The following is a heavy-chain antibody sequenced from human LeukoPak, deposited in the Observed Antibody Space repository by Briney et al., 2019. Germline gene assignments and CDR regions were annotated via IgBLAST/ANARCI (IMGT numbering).Heavy chain of an antibody. V-gene: IGHV3-15*01. CDR3: TTARITIFGVVIRGGYYFDY. D-gene: IGHD3-3*01. CDR1: GFTFSNAW. J-gene: IGHJ4*02. Sequence: PGGSLRPSCAASGFTFSNAWMSWVRQAPGKGLEWVGRIKSKTDGGTTDYAAPVKGRFTISRDDSKNTLYLQMNSLKTEDTAVYYCTTARITIFGVVIRGGYYFDYWGQGTLVTVSS. CDR2: IKSKTDGGTT.